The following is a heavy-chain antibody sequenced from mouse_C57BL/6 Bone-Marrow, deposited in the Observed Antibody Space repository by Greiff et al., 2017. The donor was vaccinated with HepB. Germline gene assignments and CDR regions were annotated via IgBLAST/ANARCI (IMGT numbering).Heavy chain of an antibody. J-gene: IGHJ2*01. V-gene: IGHV7-3*01. D-gene: IGHD1-1*01. CDR3: ARYIYSVYFDY. CDR2: IRNKANGYTT. Sequence: DVQLVESGGGLVQPGGSLSLSCAASGFTFTDYYMSWVRQPPGKALEWLGFIRNKANGYTTEYSASVKGRFTISRDNSQSILYLQMNALRAEDSATYYCARYIYSVYFDYWGQDTTLTVSS. CDR1: GFTFTDYY.